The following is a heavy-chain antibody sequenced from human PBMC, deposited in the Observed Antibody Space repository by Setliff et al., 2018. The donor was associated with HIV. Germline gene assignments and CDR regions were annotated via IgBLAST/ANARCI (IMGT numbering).Heavy chain of an antibody. V-gene: IGHV1-2*02. CDR3: ARGRTAGYTYNYGY. Sequence: ASVKVSCKASGYIFTDYYMHWVRQAPGQGLEWVGGIIPMFGTANYAQKFQGRVTMTRDTSTNTVYMDLSGLRSDDTAAYYCARGRTAGYTYNYGYWGQGTLVTVSS. CDR1: GYIFTDYY. D-gene: IGHD3-16*01. CDR2: IIPMFGTA. J-gene: IGHJ4*02.